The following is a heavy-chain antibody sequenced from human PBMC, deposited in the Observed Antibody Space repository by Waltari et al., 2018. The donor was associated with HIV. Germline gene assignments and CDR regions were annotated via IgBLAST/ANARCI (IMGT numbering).Heavy chain of an antibody. CDR3: ARAPGAVYSNYYYGMDV. CDR1: GGTFSSYA. J-gene: IGHJ6*02. D-gene: IGHD4-4*01. CDR2: IPPIFVTA. Sequence: QVQLVQSGAEVKKPGSSVKVSCKASGGTFSSYAISWVRQAPGQGLEWMGWIPPIFVTANYAQKFQGRVTITADESTSTAYMELSSLRSEDTAVYYCARAPGAVYSNYYYGMDVWGQGTTVTVSS. V-gene: IGHV1-69*01.